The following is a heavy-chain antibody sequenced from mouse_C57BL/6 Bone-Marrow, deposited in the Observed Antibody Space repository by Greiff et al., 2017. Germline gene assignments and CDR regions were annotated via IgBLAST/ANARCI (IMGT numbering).Heavy chain of an antibody. CDR2: IDPNSGGP. CDR1: GYTFTSYW. V-gene: IGHV1-72*01. Sequence: QVQLQQPGAELVKPGASVKLSCKASGYTFTSYWMHWVKQRPGRGLEWIGRIDPNSGGPKYNEKFKSKATLTVDKPSSTAYMQLSSLTSEGSAVYECASHYYGSSYGAMDYWGQGTSVTVSS. J-gene: IGHJ4*01. CDR3: ASHYYGSSYGAMDY. D-gene: IGHD1-1*01.